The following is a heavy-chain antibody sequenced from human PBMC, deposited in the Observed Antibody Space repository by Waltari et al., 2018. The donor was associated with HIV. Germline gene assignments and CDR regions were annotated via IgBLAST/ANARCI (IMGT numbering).Heavy chain of an antibody. V-gene: IGHV3-33*01. CDR3: ARKGPKEQTARLIVPVWALDV. CDR1: GVGWHAHG. D-gene: IGHD3-16*01. CDR2: FYLNGSGK. Sequence: QVPLVESGGGVVQLGSALRPSGAASGVGWHAHGIHGVGRALGRGLEGVVLFYLNGSGKHYADAVKGLFSISRHNSRKMLYLQMNSLTDEDTAVYYCARKGPKEQTARLIVPVWALDVWGQGTTVTVSS. J-gene: IGHJ6*02.